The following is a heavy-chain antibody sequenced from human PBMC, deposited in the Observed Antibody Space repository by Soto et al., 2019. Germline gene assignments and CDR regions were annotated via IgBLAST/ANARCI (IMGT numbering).Heavy chain of an antibody. Sequence: PGGSLRLSCAASGFTFSSYWMSWVRQAPGKGLEWVANIKQDGSEKYYVDSVKGRFTISRDNAKNSLYLQMNSLRAEDTAVYYCARDGIVVVPAAINWFDPWGQGTLVTVSS. V-gene: IGHV3-7*05. CDR1: GFTFSSYW. J-gene: IGHJ5*02. D-gene: IGHD2-2*01. CDR2: IKQDGSEK. CDR3: ARDGIVVVPAAINWFDP.